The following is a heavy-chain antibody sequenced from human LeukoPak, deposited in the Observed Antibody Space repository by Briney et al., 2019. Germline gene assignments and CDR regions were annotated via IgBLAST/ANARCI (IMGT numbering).Heavy chain of an antibody. CDR2: INHSGST. J-gene: IGHJ5*02. Sequence: KPSETLSLTCAVYGGSFSGYYWSWIRQPPGKGLEWIGEINHSGSTNYNPSLKSRVTISVDTSKNQFSLKLSSVTAADTAVCYCARATTVTYNWFDPWGQGTLVTVSS. CDR1: GGSFSGYY. D-gene: IGHD4-11*01. V-gene: IGHV4-34*01. CDR3: ARATTVTYNWFDP.